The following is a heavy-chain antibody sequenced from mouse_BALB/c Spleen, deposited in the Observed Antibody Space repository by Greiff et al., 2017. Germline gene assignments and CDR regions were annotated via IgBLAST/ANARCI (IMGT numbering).Heavy chain of an antibody. Sequence: EVQLVESGGGLVQPGGSRKLSCAASGFTFSSFGMHWVRQAPEKGLEWVAYISSGSSTIYYADTVKGRFTISRDNPKNTLFLQMTSLRSEDTAMYYCARSGVVEGFAYWGQGTLVTVSA. CDR1: GFTFSSFG. D-gene: IGHD1-1*01. CDR3: ARSGVVEGFAY. CDR2: ISSGSSTI. V-gene: IGHV5-17*02. J-gene: IGHJ3*01.